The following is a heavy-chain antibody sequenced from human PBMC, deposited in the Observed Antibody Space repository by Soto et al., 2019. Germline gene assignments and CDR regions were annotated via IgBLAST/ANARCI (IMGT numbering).Heavy chain of an antibody. Sequence: GESLKISCKGSGYSFTSYWISWVRQMPGKGLEWMGRIDPSDSYTNYSPSFQGHVTITADKSTSTAYLQWSSLKASDTAMYYCARHAYYGSGSGYYYYYGMDVWGQGTTVTVSS. CDR1: GYSFTSYW. J-gene: IGHJ6*02. CDR3: ARHAYYGSGSGYYYYYGMDV. CDR2: IDPSDSYT. D-gene: IGHD3-10*01. V-gene: IGHV5-10-1*01.